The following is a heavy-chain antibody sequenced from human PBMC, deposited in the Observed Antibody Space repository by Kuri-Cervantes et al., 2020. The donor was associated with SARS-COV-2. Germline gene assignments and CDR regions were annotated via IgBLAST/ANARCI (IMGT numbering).Heavy chain of an antibody. CDR2: ISNSGCST. J-gene: IGHJ4*02. CDR1: GFTFSSYA. D-gene: IGHD2-8*01. Sequence: GESLKISCAASGFTFSSYAMSWVRQAPGKGLEWVSVISNSGCSTHYADSVKGRFTISRDNSKNTLYLEMNSLRADDTDLYYCESGSLMVATLFADWGQGTLVTVSS. CDR3: ESGSLMVATLFAD. V-gene: IGHV3-23*01.